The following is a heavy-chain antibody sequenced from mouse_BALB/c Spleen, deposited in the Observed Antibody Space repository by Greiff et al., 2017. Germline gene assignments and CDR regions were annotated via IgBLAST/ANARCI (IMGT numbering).Heavy chain of an antibody. CDR3: ARRGPRGAMDY. D-gene: IGHD3-3*01. Sequence: QVQLQQSGAELMKPGASVKISCKATGYTFSSYWIEWVKQRPGHGLEWIGEILPGSGSTNYNEKFKDKATLTADKSSSTAYMQLSSLTSEDSAVYYCARRGPRGAMDYWGQGTSVTVSS. CDR1: GYTFSSYW. CDR2: ILPGSGST. V-gene: IGHV1-9*01. J-gene: IGHJ4*01.